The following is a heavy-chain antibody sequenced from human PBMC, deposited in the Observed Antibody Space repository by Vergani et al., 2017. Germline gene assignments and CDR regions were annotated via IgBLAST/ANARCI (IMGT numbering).Heavy chain of an antibody. CDR3: ARGGFYGMDV. V-gene: IGHV1-69*02. CDR2: IIPILGIA. J-gene: IGHJ6*02. D-gene: IGHD1-26*01. CDR1: GGTISSYT. Sequence: QVQLVQSGAEVKKPGSSVKVSCKASGGTISSYTISWERQAPGQGLEWMGRIIPILGIANYAQKFQGRVTITADKSTSTAYMELSSLRSEDTAVYYCARGGFYGMDVWGQGTTVTVSS.